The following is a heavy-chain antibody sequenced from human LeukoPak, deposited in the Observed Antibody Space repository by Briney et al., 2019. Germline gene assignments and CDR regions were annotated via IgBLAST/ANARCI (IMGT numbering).Heavy chain of an antibody. D-gene: IGHD2-15*01. CDR2: IYYSGST. Sequence: SQTLSLTCTVSGGSISSGGYYWSWIRQHPGKGLEWIGYIYYSGSTYYNPSLKSRVTISVDTSKNQFSLKLSSVTAADTAVYYCARTAGYCSGGSCPRDYYYYYYMDVWGKETTVTVSS. CDR1: GGSISSGGYY. V-gene: IGHV4-31*03. J-gene: IGHJ6*03. CDR3: ARTAGYCSGGSCPRDYYYYYYMDV.